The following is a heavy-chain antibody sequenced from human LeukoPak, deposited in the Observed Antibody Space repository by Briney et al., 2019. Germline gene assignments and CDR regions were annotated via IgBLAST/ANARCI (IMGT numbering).Heavy chain of an antibody. CDR2: IYYSGST. V-gene: IGHV4-59*01. CDR3: ARVRGYSYGYSWQYYYYGMDV. D-gene: IGHD5-18*01. CDR1: GGSISSYY. J-gene: IGHJ6*02. Sequence: SETLSLTCTVSGGSISSYYWSWIRQPPGKGLEWIGYIYYSGSTNYNPSLKSRVTISVDTSKNQFSLKLSSVTAADTAVYYCARVRGYSYGYSWQYYYYGMDVWGQGTTVTVSS.